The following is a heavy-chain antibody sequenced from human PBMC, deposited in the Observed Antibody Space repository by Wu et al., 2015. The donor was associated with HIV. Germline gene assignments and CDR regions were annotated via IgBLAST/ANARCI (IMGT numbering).Heavy chain of an antibody. Sequence: LQSGTEVKKPGASVKVSCKISGYSLSKLSVHWVRQAPGKGLEWMGGFDPEDGKTIYAQKFQGRFTMSEDTSTDSAYMGLTNLRSDDSAVYYCATKFRDIWSIGLQHWGQGTLVIVSS. D-gene: IGHD1-26*01. V-gene: IGHV1-24*01. CDR1: GYSLSKLS. CDR2: FDPEDGKT. J-gene: IGHJ1*01. CDR3: ATKFRDIWSIGLQH.